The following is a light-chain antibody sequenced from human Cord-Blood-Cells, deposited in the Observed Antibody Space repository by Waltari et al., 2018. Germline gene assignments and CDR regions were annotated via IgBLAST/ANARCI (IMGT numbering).Light chain of an antibody. Sequence: QSVLTHPPSVPPAPGPPVTISSSGSSSNIGNTYLSWYHQLPGTAPQLLIYDNNKRPSGIPDRFSGSKSGTSATLGINGHQTGDEDDYYCGTWDSSLSAGVFGGGNKLSVL. V-gene: IGLV1-51*01. CDR3: GTWDSSLSAGV. CDR1: SSNIGNTY. CDR2: DNN. J-gene: IGLJ3*02.